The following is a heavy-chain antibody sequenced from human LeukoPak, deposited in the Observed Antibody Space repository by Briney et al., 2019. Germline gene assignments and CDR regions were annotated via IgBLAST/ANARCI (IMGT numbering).Heavy chain of an antibody. CDR3: ATSTYSVAAHIDY. D-gene: IGHD2-21*01. J-gene: IGHJ4*02. V-gene: IGHV5-51*01. CDR2: IFLDDSQI. CDR1: DHTLNIYW. Sequence: GESLKIFCKESDHTLNIYWIAWVRQMPGRGREWMGIIFLDDSQIEYNPSFQGQITISADKSVKTAYLQWDSLQTSDTALYYCATSTYSVAAHIDYWGQGTPVTVST.